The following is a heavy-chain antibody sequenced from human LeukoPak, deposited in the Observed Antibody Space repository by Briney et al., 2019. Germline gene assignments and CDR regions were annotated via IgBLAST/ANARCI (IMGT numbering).Heavy chain of an antibody. Sequence: SETLSLTCAVSGYSISSGRYWSWIRQPPGKGLEWIGYIYYSGSTNYNPSLKSRVTISVDTSKNQFSLKLSSVTAADTAVYYCARLVATQHLDYWGQGTLVTVSS. CDR3: ARLVATQHLDY. D-gene: IGHD5-12*01. J-gene: IGHJ4*02. CDR1: GYSISSGRY. V-gene: IGHV4-38-2*01. CDR2: IYYSGST.